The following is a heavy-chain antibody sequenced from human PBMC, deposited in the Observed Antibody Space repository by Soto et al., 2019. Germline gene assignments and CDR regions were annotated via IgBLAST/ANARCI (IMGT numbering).Heavy chain of an antibody. Sequence: QVQLQESGPGLVKPSETLSLTCTVSGGSISSYYWSWIRQPPEKGLEWIGYIYYSGSTNYNPSLRSRVTISRDTSKNQFSLKLSSVTAADTAVYYCARHYSSSWYYFDYWGQGTLVTVSS. CDR2: IYYSGST. D-gene: IGHD6-13*01. J-gene: IGHJ4*02. V-gene: IGHV4-59*01. CDR3: ARHYSSSWYYFDY. CDR1: GGSISSYY.